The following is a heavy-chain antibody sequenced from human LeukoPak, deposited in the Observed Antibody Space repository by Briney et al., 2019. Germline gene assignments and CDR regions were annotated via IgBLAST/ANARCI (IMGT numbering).Heavy chain of an antibody. V-gene: IGHV3-30*03. Sequence: GGSLRLSCAVSGFTFSSYGMHWVRQAPGKGLEWVAVISYDGSNKYYADSVKGRFTISRDNSKNTLYLQMNSLRAEDTAVYYCAIFDSHPTPYDAFDIWGQGTMVTVSS. J-gene: IGHJ3*02. D-gene: IGHD2-21*01. CDR1: GFTFSSYG. CDR3: AIFDSHPTPYDAFDI. CDR2: ISYDGSNK.